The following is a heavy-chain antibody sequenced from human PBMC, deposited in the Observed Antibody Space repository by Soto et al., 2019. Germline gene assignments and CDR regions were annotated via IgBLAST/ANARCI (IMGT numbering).Heavy chain of an antibody. CDR2: MNPNSGNT. V-gene: IGHV1-8*01. J-gene: IGHJ6*03. CDR1: GYTFPSYD. D-gene: IGHD3-3*01. CDR3: ASMPLTYDFWSGYQGDYYYMDV. Sequence: ASVKVSCKASGYTFPSYDINWVRQATGQGLEWMGWMNPNSGNTGYAQKFQGRVTMTRNTSISTAYMELSSLRSEDTAVYYCASMPLTYDFWSGYQGDYYYMDVWGKGTTVTVSS.